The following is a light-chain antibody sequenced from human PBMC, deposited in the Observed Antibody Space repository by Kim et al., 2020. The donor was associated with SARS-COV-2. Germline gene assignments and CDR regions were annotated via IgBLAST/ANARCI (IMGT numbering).Light chain of an antibody. CDR1: QGISSY. J-gene: IGKJ1*01. V-gene: IGKV1-8*01. CDR2: AAS. CDR3: QQYYSYPRT. Sequence: ASTGDRVTNTCRASQGISSYFAWYQQKPGKAPKLLIYAASTLQSGVPSRFSGSGSGTDFTLTISCLQSEDFATYYCQQYYSYPRTFGQGTKVDIK.